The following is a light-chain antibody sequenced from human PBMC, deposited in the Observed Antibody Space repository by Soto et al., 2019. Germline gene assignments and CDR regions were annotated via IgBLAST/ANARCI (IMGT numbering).Light chain of an antibody. V-gene: IGLV2-8*01. Sequence: QSALTQPPSASGSPGQSVTITYTGTSSDVGGYNYVSWYQQHPGKAPKLMIYEVSKRPSGVPDRFSGSKSGNTASLTVSGLQAEDEADYYCSSYAGSNISYVVFGGGTQLTVL. CDR3: SSYAGSNISYVV. CDR2: EVS. J-gene: IGLJ2*01. CDR1: SSDVGGYNY.